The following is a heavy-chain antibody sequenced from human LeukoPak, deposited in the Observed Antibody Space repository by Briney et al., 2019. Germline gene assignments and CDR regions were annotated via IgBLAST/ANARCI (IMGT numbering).Heavy chain of an antibody. CDR1: GYTFTSYG. D-gene: IGHD2-2*01. CDR2: ISAYNGNT. J-gene: IGHJ6*02. CDR3: ARDPSIVVVPAAMLADPGSYYYYGMDV. V-gene: IGHV1-18*01. Sequence: GASVKVSCKASGYTFTSYGISWVRQAPGQGLEWMGWISAYNGNTNYAQKLQGRVTMTTDTSTNTAYMELRSLRSDDTAVYYCARDPSIVVVPAAMLADPGSYYYYGMDVWGQGTTVTVSS.